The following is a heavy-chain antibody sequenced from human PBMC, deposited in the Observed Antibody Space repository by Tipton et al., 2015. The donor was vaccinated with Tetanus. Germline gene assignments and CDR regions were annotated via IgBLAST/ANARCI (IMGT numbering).Heavy chain of an antibody. CDR3: ARDRGSGLLGVHAFDI. J-gene: IGHJ3*02. V-gene: IGHV3-21*01. D-gene: IGHD6-19*01. CDR1: GFTFSNYP. Sequence: GSLRLSCAASGFTFSNYPMHWVRQAPGKGLEWVSSISSSSSFIYYADSLKGRFTISRDNAKNSLYLLMNSLRAEDTAVYYCARDRGSGLLGVHAFDIWGQGTMVTVSS. CDR2: ISSSSSFI.